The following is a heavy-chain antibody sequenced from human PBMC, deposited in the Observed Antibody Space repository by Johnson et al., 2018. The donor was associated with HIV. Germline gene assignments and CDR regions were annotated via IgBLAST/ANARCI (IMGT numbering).Heavy chain of an antibody. CDR3: AKDPDPFREYHGDAFDI. J-gene: IGHJ3*02. CDR2: IWYDGSNK. D-gene: IGHD3-10*01. CDR1: GFIFNNYG. V-gene: IGHV3-33*06. Sequence: QMLLVESGGGVVQPGRSLRLSCATSGFIFNNYGMHWVRQAPGKGLEWVAVIWYDGSNKYYADSVKGRFTISRDNSKNTLYLQMNSLRAEDTAVYYCAKDPDPFREYHGDAFDIWGQGTVVTVSS.